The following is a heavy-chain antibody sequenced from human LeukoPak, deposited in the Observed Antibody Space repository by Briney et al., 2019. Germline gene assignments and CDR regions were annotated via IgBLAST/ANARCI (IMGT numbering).Heavy chain of an antibody. Sequence: SETLSLTCTVSGGPISSYYWSWIRQPPGKGLEWIGYIYYSGSTNYNPSLKSRVTISVDTSKNQFSLKLSSVTAADTAVYYCARGPMATIDYWGQGTLVTVSS. CDR2: IYYSGST. J-gene: IGHJ4*02. D-gene: IGHD5-24*01. CDR1: GGPISSYY. CDR3: ARGPMATIDY. V-gene: IGHV4-59*01.